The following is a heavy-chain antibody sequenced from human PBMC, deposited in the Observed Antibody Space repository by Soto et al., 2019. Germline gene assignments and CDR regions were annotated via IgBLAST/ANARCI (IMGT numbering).Heavy chain of an antibody. J-gene: IGHJ3*02. Sequence: QVQLVESGGRVVQPGRSLILSCEASGFTFSSHGMHWVRQAPGKGLECVAVIWYDGINKHYADSVKGRFTISRDNCKNTLLLQMDSLRAEDMAVYYCARDIKQCDNVKCGSPFDIWGQGTMVTVSS. CDR3: ARDIKQCDNVKCGSPFDI. D-gene: IGHD6-19*01. V-gene: IGHV3-33*01. CDR2: IWYDGINK. CDR1: GFTFSSHG.